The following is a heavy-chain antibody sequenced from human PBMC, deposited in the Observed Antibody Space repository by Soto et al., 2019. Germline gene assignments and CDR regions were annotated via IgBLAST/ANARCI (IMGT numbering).Heavy chain of an antibody. CDR1: GFTFSSYA. D-gene: IGHD6-13*01. CDR2: ISGSGGST. CDR3: AKVGGSSSWNSHNWFDP. J-gene: IGHJ5*02. V-gene: IGHV3-23*01. Sequence: EVQLLESGGGLVQPGGSLRLSCAASGFTFSSYAMSWVRQAPGKGLEWVSAISGSGGSTYYADSVKGRFTISRDNSKNTLYLQMNSLRAEDTAVYYCAKVGGSSSWNSHNWFDPWGQGTLVTVSS.